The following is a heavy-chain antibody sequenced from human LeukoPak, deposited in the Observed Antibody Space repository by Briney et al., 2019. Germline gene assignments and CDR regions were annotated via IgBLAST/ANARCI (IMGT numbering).Heavy chain of an antibody. CDR3: ASQVRLERRYYYYDMDV. CDR2: INHSGST. Sequence: SETLSLTCAVYGGSLSDYYWSWIRQPPGKGLEWIGEINHSGSTNYNPSLKSRVTISLDTSKNQFSLKLSSVTAADTAVYYCASQVRLERRYYYYDMDVWDKGTTVTVSS. J-gene: IGHJ6*03. V-gene: IGHV4-34*01. D-gene: IGHD1-1*01. CDR1: GGSLSDYY.